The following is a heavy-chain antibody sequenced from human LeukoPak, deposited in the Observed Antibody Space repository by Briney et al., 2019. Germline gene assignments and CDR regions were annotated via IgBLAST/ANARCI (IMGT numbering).Heavy chain of an antibody. V-gene: IGHV4-4*09. J-gene: IGHJ4*02. CDR1: GGSISSDH. Sequence: SETLSLTCSVSGGSISSDHWSWVRQPPGKGLEWIGYILTSGSTNYNPSLKSRVSISVDTSKNQFSLKLSSVTAEDTAVYYCARVRVSGSYLYYFDNWGQGTLVTVSS. D-gene: IGHD1-26*01. CDR3: ARVRVSGSYLYYFDN. CDR2: ILTSGST.